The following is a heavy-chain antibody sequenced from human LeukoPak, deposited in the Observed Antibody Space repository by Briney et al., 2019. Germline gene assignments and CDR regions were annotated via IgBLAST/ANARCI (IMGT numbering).Heavy chain of an antibody. V-gene: IGHV4-34*01. CDR2: INHSGST. CDR1: GGSFRGYY. J-gene: IGHJ4*02. CDR3: ARWVRGYCSSTSCYSFDY. Sequence: SETLSLTCAVYGGSFRGYYWSWIRQPPGKGLEWIGEINHSGSTNYNPSLKSRVTISVDTSKNQSSLKLSSVTAADTAVYYCARWVRGYCSSTSCYSFDYWGQGTLVTVSS. D-gene: IGHD2-2*01.